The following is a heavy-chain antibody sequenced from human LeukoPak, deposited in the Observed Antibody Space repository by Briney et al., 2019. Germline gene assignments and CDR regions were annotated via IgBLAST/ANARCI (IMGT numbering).Heavy chain of an antibody. J-gene: IGHJ4*02. D-gene: IGHD5-18*01. Sequence: GGSLRLSCAASGFTLSSYAMSWVRQAPGKGLGWVSSISSSSSYIYYADSVKGRFTISRDNAKNSLYLQMNSLRAEDTAVYYCARVGAVYSYGYDYWGQGTLVTVSS. CDR1: GFTLSSYA. CDR3: ARVGAVYSYGYDY. V-gene: IGHV3-21*01. CDR2: ISSSSSYI.